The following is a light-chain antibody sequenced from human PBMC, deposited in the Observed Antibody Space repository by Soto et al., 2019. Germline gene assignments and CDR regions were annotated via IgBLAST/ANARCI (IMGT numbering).Light chain of an antibody. J-gene: IGLJ1*01. CDR1: SSDVGKYNL. V-gene: IGLV2-23*02. Sequence: QSALTQPASVSGSPGQSITISCTGTSSDVGKYNLVSWYQQHPGKAPKLLISEVTKRPSGVSNHFSGSKSGNTASLTISGLQAEDEADYYCCSYALSSTYVFGTGTKVT. CDR2: EVT. CDR3: CSYALSSTYV.